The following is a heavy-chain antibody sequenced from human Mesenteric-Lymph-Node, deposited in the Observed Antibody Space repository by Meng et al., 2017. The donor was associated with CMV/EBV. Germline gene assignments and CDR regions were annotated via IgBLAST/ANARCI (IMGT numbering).Heavy chain of an antibody. CDR2: IYPGDSDT. D-gene: IGHD3-22*01. CDR1: GYNFATYW. V-gene: IGHV5-51*01. Sequence: GYNFATYWIAWVRQMPGKGPECMGIIYPGDSDTRYSPSFQGQVTISADKSLSTAFLQLNSLRASDSVKYYCARMLGDSSGYFLDYWGQGTLVTVSS. CDR3: ARMLGDSSGYFLDY. J-gene: IGHJ4*02.